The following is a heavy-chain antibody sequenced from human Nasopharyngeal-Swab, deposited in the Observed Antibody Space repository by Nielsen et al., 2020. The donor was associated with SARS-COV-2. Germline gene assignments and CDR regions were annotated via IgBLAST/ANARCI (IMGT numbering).Heavy chain of an antibody. CDR1: GFTFSSYA. CDR2: ISGSSYI. J-gene: IGHJ3*02. Sequence: GESLKISCAASGFTFSSYAMSWVRQAPGKGLEWVSAISGSSYIYYADSVKGRFTISRDNAKNSLYLQMNSLRAEDTAVYYCARSPTVVEWSRDAFDIWGQGTMVTVSS. V-gene: IGHV3-21*01. CDR3: ARSPTVVEWSRDAFDI. D-gene: IGHD3-3*01.